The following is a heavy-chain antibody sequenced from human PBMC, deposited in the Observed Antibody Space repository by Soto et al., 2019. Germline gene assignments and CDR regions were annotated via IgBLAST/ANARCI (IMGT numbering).Heavy chain of an antibody. J-gene: IGHJ4*02. CDR3: ASGASSGYYIGIDY. D-gene: IGHD3-22*01. CDR1: GYTFTSYG. CDR2: ISAYNGNT. V-gene: IGHV1-18*01. Sequence: PSVKVSCKASGYTFTSYGISWVRQAPGQGLEWMGWISAYNGNTNYAQKLQGRVTMTTDTSTSTAYMELRSLRSDDTAVYYCASGASSGYYIGIDYWGQGTLVTVSS.